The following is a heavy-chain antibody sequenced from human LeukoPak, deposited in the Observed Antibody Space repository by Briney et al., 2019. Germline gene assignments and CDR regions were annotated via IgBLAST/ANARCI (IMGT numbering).Heavy chain of an antibody. Sequence: ASVKVSCKASGYTFTSYGISWVRQAPGQGLEWMGWISAYNGNTNYAQKLQGRVTMTTDTSTSTAYMELRSLRSDNTAVYYCARDRRFYDYVWGSYRYTFDYWGQGTLVTVSS. CDR1: GYTFTSYG. V-gene: IGHV1-18*01. CDR3: ARDRRFYDYVWGSYRYTFDY. CDR2: ISAYNGNT. D-gene: IGHD3-16*02. J-gene: IGHJ4*02.